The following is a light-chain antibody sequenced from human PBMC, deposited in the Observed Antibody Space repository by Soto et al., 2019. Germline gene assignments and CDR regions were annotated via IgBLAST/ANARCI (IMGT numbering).Light chain of an antibody. CDR1: QKVSPW. CDR2: DVS. Sequence: GDSVTITCRASQKVSPWLAWYQQKAGKAPKLMIYDVSSLKRGVPSRFSGSGSGTEFTLTISSLQSDDFATYYCQQYDSYWGTFGQGTKVEFQ. J-gene: IGKJ1*01. V-gene: IGKV1-5*01. CDR3: QQYDSYWGT.